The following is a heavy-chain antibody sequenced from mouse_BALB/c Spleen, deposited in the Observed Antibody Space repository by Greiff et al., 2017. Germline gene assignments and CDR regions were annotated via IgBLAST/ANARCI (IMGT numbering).Heavy chain of an antibody. Sequence: VMLVESGPGLVAPSQSLSITCTVSGFSLTSYGVHWVRQPPGKGLEWLGVIWAGGSTNYNSALMSRLSISKDNSKSQVFLKMNSLQTDDTAMYYCASDYGETASGFAYWGQGTLVTVSA. CDR2: IWAGGST. V-gene: IGHV2-9*02. D-gene: IGHD2-13*01. CDR1: GFSLTSYG. CDR3: ASDYGETASGFAY. J-gene: IGHJ3*01.